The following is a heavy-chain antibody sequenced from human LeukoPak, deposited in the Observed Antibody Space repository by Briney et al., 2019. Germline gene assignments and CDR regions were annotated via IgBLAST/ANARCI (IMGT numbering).Heavy chain of an antibody. D-gene: IGHD3-22*01. Sequence: SVKVSCKASGGTFSSYAISWVRQAPGQGLEWMGGIIPIFGTANYAQKFQGRVTITADESTSTAYVELSSLRSEDTAVYYCARAPGDYYDSSGYGAFDIWGQGTMVTVSS. CDR2: IIPIFGTA. V-gene: IGHV1-69*13. CDR3: ARAPGDYYDSSGYGAFDI. CDR1: GGTFSSYA. J-gene: IGHJ3*02.